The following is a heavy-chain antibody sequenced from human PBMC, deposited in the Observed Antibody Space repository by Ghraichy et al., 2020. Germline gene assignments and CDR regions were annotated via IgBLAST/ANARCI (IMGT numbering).Heavy chain of an antibody. D-gene: IGHD4-23*01. J-gene: IGHJ4*02. V-gene: IGHV4-59*01. Sequence: SETLSLTCLVSGGSITSYFWSWIRQSPAKGLEWIANVYYNGDTFYNPSLKSRVTISVDTSRNQFSLKLVSVTAADTAVYFCARELYGGNSRPFDHWGQGIPVTVSS. CDR2: VYYNGDT. CDR1: GGSITSYF. CDR3: ARELYGGNSRPFDH.